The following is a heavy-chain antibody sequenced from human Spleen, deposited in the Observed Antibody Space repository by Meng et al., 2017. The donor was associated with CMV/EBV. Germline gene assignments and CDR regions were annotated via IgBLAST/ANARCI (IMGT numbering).Heavy chain of an antibody. J-gene: IGHJ5*02. CDR1: GFTFNTFS. Sequence: GESLKISCAASGFTFNTFSMNWVRQAPGKGLEWVSYISSNSASIYYADSVKGRFTISRDNAKNTLYLQMNSLRAEDTAVYYCIREQRGYCTSTSCPSRWFDPWGQGTLVTVSS. CDR3: IREQRGYCTSTSCPSRWFDP. V-gene: IGHV3-48*04. D-gene: IGHD2-2*01. CDR2: ISSNSASI.